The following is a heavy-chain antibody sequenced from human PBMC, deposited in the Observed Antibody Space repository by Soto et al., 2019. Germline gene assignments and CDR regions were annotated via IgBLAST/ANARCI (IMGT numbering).Heavy chain of an antibody. J-gene: IGHJ4*02. Sequence: EVQLVESGGGLVQPGRSLRLSCVASGFTADDYAMHWVRQAPGKGLEWVSGISSNSDTIDYADSVKGRFTISRDNAXNXXLLQMNSLRPEDTALYYCAKDMKWGGMTTIHYFDSWGQGTLVTVSS. CDR1: GFTADDYA. D-gene: IGHD4-17*01. CDR2: ISSNSDTI. V-gene: IGHV3-9*02. CDR3: AKDMKWGGMTTIHYFDS.